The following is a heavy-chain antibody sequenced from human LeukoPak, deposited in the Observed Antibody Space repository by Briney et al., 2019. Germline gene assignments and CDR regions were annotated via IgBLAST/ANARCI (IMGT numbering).Heavy chain of an antibody. Sequence: ASVKVSCKASGYTFTSYYMHWVRQAPGQGLEWMGIINPSGGSTSYAQKFQGRVTMTRDTSTSTVYMELSSLRSEDTAVYYCARDSSGGSCYSPPLDYWGQGTLVTVSS. V-gene: IGHV1-46*01. J-gene: IGHJ4*02. CDR3: ARDSSGGSCYSPPLDY. D-gene: IGHD2-15*01. CDR1: GYTFTSYY. CDR2: INPSGGST.